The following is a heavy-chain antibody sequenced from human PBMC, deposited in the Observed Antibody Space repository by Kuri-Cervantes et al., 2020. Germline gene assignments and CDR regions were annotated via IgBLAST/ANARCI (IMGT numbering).Heavy chain of an antibody. V-gene: IGHV3-13*01. D-gene: IGHD3-10*01. J-gene: IGHJ6*02. Sequence: GESLKISCAASGFTFSSYDMHWVRQATGKGLEWVSAIGTAGDTYYPGSVKGRFTISRDNSKNTLYLQMNSLRAEDTAVYYCARDDGSGTSYYYYGMDVWGQGTTVTVSS. CDR3: ARDDGSGTSYYYYGMDV. CDR1: GFTFSSYD. CDR2: IGTAGDT.